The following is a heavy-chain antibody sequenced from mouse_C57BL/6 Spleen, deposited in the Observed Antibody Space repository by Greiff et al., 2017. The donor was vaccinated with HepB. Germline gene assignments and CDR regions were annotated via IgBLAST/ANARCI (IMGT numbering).Heavy chain of an antibody. CDR3: ARGSWDAFLDY. Sequence: VQLKESGPELVKPGASVKISCKASGYSFTGYYMNWVKQSPEKSLEWIGEINPSTGGTTYNQKFKAKATLTVDKSSSTAYMQLKSLTSEDSAVYYCARGSWDAFLDYWGQGTTLTVSS. J-gene: IGHJ2*01. V-gene: IGHV1-42*01. D-gene: IGHD4-1*01. CDR2: INPSTGGT. CDR1: GYSFTGYY.